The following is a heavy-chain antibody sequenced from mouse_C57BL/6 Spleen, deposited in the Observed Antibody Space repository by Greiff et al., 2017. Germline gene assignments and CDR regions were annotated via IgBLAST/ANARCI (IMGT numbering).Heavy chain of an antibody. CDR1: GYTFTSYW. CDR2: LNPSSGYT. D-gene: IGHD1-1*01. CDR3: ARPGYYDGLDY. V-gene: IGHV1-7*01. J-gene: IGHJ2*01. Sequence: VQLQESGAELAKPGASVKLSCKASGYTFTSYWMHWVKQRPGQGLEWIGYLNPSSGYTKYNQKFKDKATLTADKYSSTAYMQLSSLTYEDSAVYYCARPGYYDGLDYWGQGTTLTVSS.